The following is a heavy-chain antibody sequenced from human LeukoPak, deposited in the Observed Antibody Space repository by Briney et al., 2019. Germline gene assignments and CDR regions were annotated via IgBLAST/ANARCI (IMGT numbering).Heavy chain of an antibody. CDR2: IYSGGST. J-gene: IGHJ4*02. CDR1: GFTVSRNY. Sequence: PGGSLRLSCAASGFTVSRNYMSWVRQAPGKGLEWVSVIYSGGSTYYADSVKGRFTISRDNSKNTLYLQMNSLRAEDTAAYYCARLFCTGDRCYRYFDQWGQGTLVTVSS. CDR3: ARLFCTGDRCYRYFDQ. D-gene: IGHD2-15*01. V-gene: IGHV3-53*01.